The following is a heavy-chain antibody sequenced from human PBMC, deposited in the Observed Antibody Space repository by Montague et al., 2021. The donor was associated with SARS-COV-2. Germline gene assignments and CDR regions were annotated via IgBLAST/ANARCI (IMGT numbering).Heavy chain of an antibody. V-gene: IGHV4-34*01. Sequence: SETLSLTCAVYGGSFSGYYWSWIRQPPGKGLEWIGEVNHRGSTNYNPSLKSRVIISVGTSKNQLSLKLSSVTAADTAVYYCARGTGPRSITLFGVIISGHVFDIWGQGTMVTVSS. D-gene: IGHD3-3*01. CDR2: VNHRGST. J-gene: IGHJ3*02. CDR1: GGSFSGYY. CDR3: ARGTGPRSITLFGVIISGHVFDI.